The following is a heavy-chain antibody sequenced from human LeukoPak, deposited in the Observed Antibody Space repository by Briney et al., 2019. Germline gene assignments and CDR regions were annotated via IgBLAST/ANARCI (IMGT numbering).Heavy chain of an antibody. CDR3: ATSSSYYFYL. D-gene: IGHD1-26*01. CDR1: GGSISSGTYY. V-gene: IGHV4-31*03. J-gene: IGHJ1*01. Sequence: SQNLSLTCTVSGGSISSGTYYWAWIRQRPGKGLEWIGFIHHTESAFCNPSLKSRVTISVGTSQNQVSLNLHSLTAADTAVYYCATSSSYYFYLWGQGTLVTVSS. CDR2: IHHTESA.